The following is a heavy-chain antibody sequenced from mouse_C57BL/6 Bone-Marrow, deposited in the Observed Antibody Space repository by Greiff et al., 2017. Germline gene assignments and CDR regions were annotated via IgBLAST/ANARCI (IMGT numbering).Heavy chain of an antibody. CDR3: ARRGYGPYYAMDY. J-gene: IGHJ4*01. CDR2: ISNLAYSI. V-gene: IGHV5-15*01. D-gene: IGHD2-2*01. CDR1: GFTFSDYG. Sequence: EVHLVESGGGLVQPGGSLKLSCAASGFTFSDYGMAWVRQAPRKGPEWVAFISNLAYSIYYADTVTGRFTLSRENAKNTLYLEMSSLRSEDTAMYYCARRGYGPYYAMDYWGQGTSVTVSS.